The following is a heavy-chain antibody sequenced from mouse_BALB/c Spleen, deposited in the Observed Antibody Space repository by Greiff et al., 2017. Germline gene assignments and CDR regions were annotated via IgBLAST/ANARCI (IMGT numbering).Heavy chain of an antibody. V-gene: IGHV5-6-4*01. CDR3: TITTGRNYFDY. Sequence: EVMLVESGGGLVTPGGSLKLSCAASGFTFSSYTMSWVRQTPEKRLEWVATISSGGSYTYYPDSVKGRFTISRDNAKNTLYLQMSSLKSEDTAMYYCTITTGRNYFDYWGQGTTLTVSS. J-gene: IGHJ2*01. CDR2: ISSGGSYT. D-gene: IGHD1-1*01. CDR1: GFTFSSYT.